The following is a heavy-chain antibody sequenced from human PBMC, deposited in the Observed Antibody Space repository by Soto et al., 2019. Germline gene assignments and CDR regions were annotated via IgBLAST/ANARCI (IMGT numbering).Heavy chain of an antibody. V-gene: IGHV3-23*01. CDR1: GFTFSSYA. J-gene: IGHJ5*01. CDR2: ISDGADGP. Sequence: GGSLRLSCAASGFTFSSYAMTWVRQAPGKGLEWISSISDGADGPYYADSVQGRFTISRDSSKNTLSLQMNSLRADDTAVYYCAKGCVGRAQVFDCRGRRSLVIGSS. CDR3: AKGCVGRAQVFDC.